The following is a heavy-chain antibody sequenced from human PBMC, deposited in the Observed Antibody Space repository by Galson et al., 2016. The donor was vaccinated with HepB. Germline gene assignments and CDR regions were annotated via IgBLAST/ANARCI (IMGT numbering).Heavy chain of an antibody. CDR2: VYWDGDT. CDR1: GFSLNTGAVG. D-gene: IGHD6-13*01. CDR3: ANRRGPAAGTFDN. V-gene: IGHV2-5*02. J-gene: IGHJ4*02. Sequence: PALVKPTQTLTLTCTVSGFSLNTGAVGVGWIRQPPGKALEWLALVYWDGDTRYNPSLRSRLNITKDTAKSQVFLTGTDMDPMDTGTYYWANRRGPAAGTFDNWGQGTVVTVSS.